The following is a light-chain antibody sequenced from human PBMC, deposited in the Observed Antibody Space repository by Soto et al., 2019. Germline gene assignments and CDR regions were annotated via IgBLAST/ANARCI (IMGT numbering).Light chain of an antibody. V-gene: IGKV3-20*01. CDR1: QSVSSSY. CDR3: QQYGSSSWT. J-gene: IGKJ1*01. CDR2: GAS. Sequence: EIVLTQSPGTLSLSPGERATLSCRASQSVSSSYLAWYQQKPGQAPRLLVYGASSRATGIPDRVSGSGYGTGFTLTISRLEPEDFAVYYCQQYGSSSWTFGQGTTVEIK.